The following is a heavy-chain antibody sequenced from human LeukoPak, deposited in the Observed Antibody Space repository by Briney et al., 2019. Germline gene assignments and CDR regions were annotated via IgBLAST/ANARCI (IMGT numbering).Heavy chain of an antibody. D-gene: IGHD5-18*01. CDR2: ISAYNGNT. V-gene: IGHV1-18*01. J-gene: IGHJ4*02. CDR1: GYTFTSYG. CDR3: ARATPRGYSYGRFDY. Sequence: ASVKVSCKASGYTFTSYGISWVRQAPGQGLEWMGWISAYNGNTNYAQKLQGRVTMTTDTSTSTAYMELRSLRSDDTAVYYCARATPRGYSYGRFDYWGQGTLVTVSS.